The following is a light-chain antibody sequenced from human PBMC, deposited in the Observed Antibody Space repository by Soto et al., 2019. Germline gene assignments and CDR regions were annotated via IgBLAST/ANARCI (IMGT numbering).Light chain of an antibody. CDR1: QGISSA. CDR3: QQFNNYPLT. CDR2: DAS. V-gene: IGKV1D-13*01. Sequence: AIQLTQSPSSLSASVGDRVTITCRASQGISSAVAWYQQKPGKPPKLLMYDASSLESGVPPRFSGSGSGTDFTLSISSLQPEDFATYYCQQFNNYPLTFGQGTRVVIK. J-gene: IGKJ5*01.